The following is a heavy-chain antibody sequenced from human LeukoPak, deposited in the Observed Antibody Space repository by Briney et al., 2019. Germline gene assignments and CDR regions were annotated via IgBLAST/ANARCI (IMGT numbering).Heavy chain of an antibody. CDR2: INHSGST. J-gene: IGHJ5*02. V-gene: IGHV4-34*01. Sequence: SETLSLTCAVYGGSFSGYYWSWIRQPPGKGLEWIGEINHSGSTNYNPSLKSRVTISVDTSKNQFSLKLSSVTAADTAVYYCARGLAEGATYNWFDPWGQGTLVTVSS. D-gene: IGHD1-26*01. CDR1: GGSFSGYY. CDR3: ARGLAEGATYNWFDP.